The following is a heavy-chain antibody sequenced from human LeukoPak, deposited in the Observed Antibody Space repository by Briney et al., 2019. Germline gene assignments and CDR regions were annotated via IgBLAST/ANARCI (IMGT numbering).Heavy chain of an antibody. CDR1: GFTFSSYA. D-gene: IGHD3-10*01. V-gene: IGHV3-23*01. CDR3: ARGVYGSGSYSANN. CDR2: ISGSGGST. J-gene: IGHJ4*02. Sequence: PGGSLRLSCAASGFTFSSYAMSWVRQAPGKGLEWVSAISGSGGSTYYADSVKGRFTISRDNSKNTLYLQMNSLRAEDTAVYYCARGVYGSGSYSANNWGQGTLVTVSS.